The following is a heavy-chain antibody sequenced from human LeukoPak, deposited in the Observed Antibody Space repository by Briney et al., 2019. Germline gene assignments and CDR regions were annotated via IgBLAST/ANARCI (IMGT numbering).Heavy chain of an antibody. CDR3: ARGWVGYYDSSGYYYALGY. D-gene: IGHD3-22*01. CDR2: MNPNSGNT. V-gene: IGHV1-8*01. Sequence: GASVKVSCKASGYTFTSYDINWVRQATGQGLEWMGWMNPNSGNTGYAQKFQGRVTMTRNTSISTAYMELSSLRSEDTAVYYCARGWVGYYDSSGYYYALGYWGQGTLVTVSS. J-gene: IGHJ4*02. CDR1: GYTFTSYD.